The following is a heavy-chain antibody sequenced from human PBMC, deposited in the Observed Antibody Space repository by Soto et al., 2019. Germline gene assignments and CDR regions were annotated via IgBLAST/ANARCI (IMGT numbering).Heavy chain of an antibody. V-gene: IGHV4-59*08. Sequence: SETLSLTCTVSGGSISSYYWSWIRQPPGKGLEWIGYIYYRGSTNYNPSLKSRVTISVDTSKNQFSLKLSSVTAADTAVYYCARQPAPYSSGWFDYWGQGTLVTVSS. CDR3: ARQPAPYSSGWFDY. CDR2: IYYRGST. J-gene: IGHJ4*02. CDR1: GGSISSYY. D-gene: IGHD6-19*01.